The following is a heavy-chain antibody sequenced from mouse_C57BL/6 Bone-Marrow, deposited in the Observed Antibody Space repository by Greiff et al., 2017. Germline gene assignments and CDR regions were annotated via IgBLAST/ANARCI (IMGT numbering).Heavy chain of an antibody. CDR1: GYTFTDYY. Sequence: VQLQQSGPVLVKPGASVKMSCKASGYTFTDYYMNWVKQSHGKSLEWIGVINPYNGGTSYNQKFKGKATLTVDKSSSTAYMGLNSLTSEDSAVYYCATDSNLFAYWGQGTLVTVSA. V-gene: IGHV1-19*01. D-gene: IGHD2-5*01. CDR2: INPYNGGT. CDR3: ATDSNLFAY. J-gene: IGHJ3*01.